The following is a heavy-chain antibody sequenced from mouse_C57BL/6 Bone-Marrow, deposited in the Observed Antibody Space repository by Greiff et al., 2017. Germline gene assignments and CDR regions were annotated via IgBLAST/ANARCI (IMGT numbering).Heavy chain of an antibody. J-gene: IGHJ1*03. D-gene: IGHD5-5*01. CDR3: ARGGLPHWYFDV. CDR2: ISYDGSN. Sequence: EVKVEESGPGLVKPSQSLSLTCSVTGYSITSGYYWNWIRQFPGNKLEWMGYISYDGSNNYNPSLKNRISITRDTSKNQFFLKLNSVTTEDTATYYCARGGLPHWYFDVWGTGTTVTVSS. CDR1: GYSITSGYY. V-gene: IGHV3-6*01.